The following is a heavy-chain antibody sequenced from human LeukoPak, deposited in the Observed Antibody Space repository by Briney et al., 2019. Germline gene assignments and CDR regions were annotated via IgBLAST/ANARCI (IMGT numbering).Heavy chain of an antibody. CDR2: IDHTGRS. V-gene: IGHV4-34*01. CDR1: GGSFSGHY. Sequence: SETLSLTCAVYGGSFSGHYWTWIRQPPGKGLEWIGEIDHTGRSTYNPPLTSRVTISKDSSKNQFSLSLGSVIAADTAVYFCARGENSGSYFSYFDSWAQGTPVTVSS. CDR3: ARGENSGSYFSYFDS. J-gene: IGHJ5*01. D-gene: IGHD3-10*01.